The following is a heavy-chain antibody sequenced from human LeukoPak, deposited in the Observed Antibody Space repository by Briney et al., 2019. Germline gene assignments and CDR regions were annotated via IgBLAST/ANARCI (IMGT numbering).Heavy chain of an antibody. CDR1: GFTFSSYW. V-gene: IGHV3-7*01. Sequence: GGSLRLSCAASGFTFSSYWMSWVRQAPGKGLEGLANIKQDGRGKYYVDSVKGRFTISRDNAKNSLYLQMNSLRAEDTAVYYCARVSAEDILTGYYIDYYYYGMDVWGQGTTVTVSS. D-gene: IGHD3-9*01. J-gene: IGHJ6*02. CDR2: IKQDGRGK. CDR3: ARVSAEDILTGYYIDYYYYGMDV.